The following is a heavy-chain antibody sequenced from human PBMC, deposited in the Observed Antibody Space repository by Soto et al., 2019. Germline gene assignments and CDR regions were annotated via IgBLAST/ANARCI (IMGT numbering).Heavy chain of an antibody. J-gene: IGHJ4*02. D-gene: IGHD2-15*01. V-gene: IGHV3-23*01. CDR3: AKDTFVVVVAARGYFDY. CDR2: ISGSGGST. Sequence: EVQLLESGGGLVQPGGSLRLSCAASGFTFSSYAMSWVRQAPGKGLEWVSAISGSGGSTYYADSVKGRFTISRDNSKNTLYLQMNSLRAEDTAVYYCAKDTFVVVVAARGYFDYWGQGTLVTVSS. CDR1: GFTFSSYA.